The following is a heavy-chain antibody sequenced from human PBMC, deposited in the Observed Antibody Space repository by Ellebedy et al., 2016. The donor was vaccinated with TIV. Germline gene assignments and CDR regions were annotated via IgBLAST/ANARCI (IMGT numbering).Heavy chain of an antibody. CDR1: GFFLSRHG. Sequence: GESLKISCAASGFFLSRHGMHWVRQAPGKGLEWVTLIWFDGSKEYYADSVKGRFTIARDNSRNTVYLQMNSLRVEDTAVYYCVRGGRDNSGQYEDWYYDLWGRGTLVSVAS. CDR3: VRGGRDNSGQYEDWYYDL. CDR2: IWFDGSKE. D-gene: IGHD1-26*01. J-gene: IGHJ2*01. V-gene: IGHV3-33*01.